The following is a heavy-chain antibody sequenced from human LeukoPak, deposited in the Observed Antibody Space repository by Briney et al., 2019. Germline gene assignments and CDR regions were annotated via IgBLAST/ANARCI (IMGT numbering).Heavy chain of an antibody. CDR2: IRYDGSNK. V-gene: IGHV3-30*02. J-gene: IGHJ5*02. CDR3: AKRGEGVSNRWYMNNWFDP. D-gene: IGHD6-13*01. Sequence: GGSLRLSCVASGFIFSSYGMHWVRQAPGKGLDWVAFIRYDGSNKYYADSVKGRFTISRDNSKNTLYLQMNSLRAEDTAVYYCAKRGEGVSNRWYMNNWFDPWGQGTRVTVSS. CDR1: GFIFSSYG.